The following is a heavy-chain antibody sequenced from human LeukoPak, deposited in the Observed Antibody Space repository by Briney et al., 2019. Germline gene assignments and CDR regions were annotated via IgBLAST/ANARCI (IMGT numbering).Heavy chain of an antibody. CDR3: ARGGFLEWLFAFDY. J-gene: IGHJ4*02. Sequence: KPSETLSLTCAVYGGSFSGYYWSWIRQPPGKRLEWIGEINHSGSTNYNPSLKSRVTISVDTSKNQFSLKLSSVTAADTAVYYCARGGFLEWLFAFDYWGQGTLVTVSS. CDR2: INHSGST. D-gene: IGHD3-3*01. CDR1: GGSFSGYY. V-gene: IGHV4-34*01.